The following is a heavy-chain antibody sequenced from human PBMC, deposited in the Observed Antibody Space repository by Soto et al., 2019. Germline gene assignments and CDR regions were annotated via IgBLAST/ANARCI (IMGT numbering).Heavy chain of an antibody. CDR1: GFSFRDYW. Sequence: EVPLVESGGGLVQPGGSLRLSCAASGFSFRDYWMHWVRQAPGKGLEWVANINEDGTKRHYADSVKGRLTISRDNAKNSVYLQVNSLRAEDSAVYYCARGPFEDWGQGTLVTVSS. V-gene: IGHV3-7*05. CDR3: ARGPFED. J-gene: IGHJ4*02. CDR2: INEDGTKR.